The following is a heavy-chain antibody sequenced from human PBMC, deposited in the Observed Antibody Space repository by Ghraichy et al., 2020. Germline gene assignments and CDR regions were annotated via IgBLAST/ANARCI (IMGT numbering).Heavy chain of an antibody. J-gene: IGHJ4*01. D-gene: IGHD2-21*02. CDR2: ISHTGSI. CDR3: ARGHAGPYGDLIDFDF. CDR1: GVSINTTNW. Sequence: SETLSLTCSVSGVSINTTNWWSWVRQPPGKGLEWIGEISHTGSIHYTPSLKSRVTVSVDKSRNHFSLRLTSVTAADTAVYYCARGHAGPYGDLIDFDFWGQGILVTVSS. V-gene: IGHV4-4*02.